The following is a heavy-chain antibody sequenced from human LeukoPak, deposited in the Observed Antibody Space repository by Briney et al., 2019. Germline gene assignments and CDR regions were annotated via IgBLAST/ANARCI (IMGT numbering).Heavy chain of an antibody. CDR2: ISAYNGNT. CDR3: ARIGGSYQLSEFDY. Sequence: ASVKVSCKASGYTFTSYGISWVRQAPGQGLEWMGWISAYNGNTNYAQKLQGGVTMTTDTSTSTAYMELRSLRSDDTAVYYCARIGGSYQLSEFDYWGQGTLVTVSS. V-gene: IGHV1-18*01. J-gene: IGHJ4*02. CDR1: GYTFTSYG. D-gene: IGHD1-26*01.